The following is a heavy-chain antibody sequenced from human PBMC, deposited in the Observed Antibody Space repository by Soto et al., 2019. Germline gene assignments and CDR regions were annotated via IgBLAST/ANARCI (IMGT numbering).Heavy chain of an antibody. D-gene: IGHD5-18*01. CDR1: VFTCSSYA. J-gene: IGHJ4*02. CDR3: ARPSGAMAYFDS. V-gene: IGHV3-23*01. Sequence: GGSLRLSCAASVFTCSSYAMTWVRQAPGKGLGWVSGTSGSGVSTYYADSVKGRFTISRDNSKNTLYLQMNSLRAEDTAVYYCARPSGAMAYFDSWGQGTLVTVSS. CDR2: TSGSGVST.